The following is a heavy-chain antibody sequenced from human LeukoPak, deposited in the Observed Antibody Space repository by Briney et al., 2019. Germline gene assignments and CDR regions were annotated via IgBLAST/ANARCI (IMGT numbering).Heavy chain of an antibody. Sequence: SETLSLTCAVSGGSISSGGYSWSWIRQPPGRGLEWIGYIYHSGSTYYNPSLKSRVTISVHRSKNQFSLKLSSVTAADTAVYYCARTPVDTAMDNYFDYWGQGTLVTVSS. CDR2: IYHSGST. CDR1: GGSISSGGYS. D-gene: IGHD5-18*01. CDR3: ARTPVDTAMDNYFDY. V-gene: IGHV4-30-2*01. J-gene: IGHJ4*02.